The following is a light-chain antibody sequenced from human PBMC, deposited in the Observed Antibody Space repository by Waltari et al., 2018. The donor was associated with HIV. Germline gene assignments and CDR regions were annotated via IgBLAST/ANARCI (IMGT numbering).Light chain of an antibody. CDR3: SSYTSRSVV. Sequence: SGVSNRFSGSKSGNTASLTISGLQAEDEADYYCSSYTSRSVVFGGGTKLTVL. V-gene: IGLV2-14*01. J-gene: IGLJ2*01.